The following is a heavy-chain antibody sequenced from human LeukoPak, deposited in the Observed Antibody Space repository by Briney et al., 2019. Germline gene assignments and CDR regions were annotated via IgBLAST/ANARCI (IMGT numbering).Heavy chain of an antibody. CDR3: SRDFGTRYFDS. D-gene: IGHD3-10*01. CDR2: INPNSGDT. V-gene: IGHV1-2*02. J-gene: IGHJ4*02. CDR1: GYTFTSYD. Sequence: ASVKVSCKASGYTFTSYDINWVRQATGQGLEWMGWINPNSGDTNYAQKLQGRVTMTRDTSISTAYMELSRLRFDDTAVYYCSRDFGTRYFDSWGQGTLVTVSS.